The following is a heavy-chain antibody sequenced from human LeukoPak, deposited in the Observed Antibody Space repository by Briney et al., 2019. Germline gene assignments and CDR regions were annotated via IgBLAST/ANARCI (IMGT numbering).Heavy chain of an antibody. D-gene: IGHD3-16*01. CDR1: GFIFSSYW. J-gene: IGHJ3*02. CDR3: ARDMRGDGFDI. Sequence: GGSLRLSCAASGFIFSSYWMTWVRQAPGKGLEYVANIRQDGSEKHYVDSVKGRFTISRDNAKNSLYLQMNSLRAEDTAVYYCARDMRGDGFDIWGQGTMVTVSS. CDR2: IRQDGSEK. V-gene: IGHV3-7*05.